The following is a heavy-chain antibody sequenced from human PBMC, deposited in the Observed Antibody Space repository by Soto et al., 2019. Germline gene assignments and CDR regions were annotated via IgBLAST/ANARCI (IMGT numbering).Heavy chain of an antibody. J-gene: IGHJ6*02. Sequence: QVQLVQSGAEVKKPGASVKVSCKASGYTFTSYGISWVRQAPGQGLEWMGWISGYNGNTNYAQKLQGRVTMTTDTSTSTAYMELRSLRSDDTAVYYCARDGYCISTSCRHHDYYGMDVWGQGTTVTVSS. D-gene: IGHD2-2*03. V-gene: IGHV1-18*01. CDR3: ARDGYCISTSCRHHDYYGMDV. CDR1: GYTFTSYG. CDR2: ISGYNGNT.